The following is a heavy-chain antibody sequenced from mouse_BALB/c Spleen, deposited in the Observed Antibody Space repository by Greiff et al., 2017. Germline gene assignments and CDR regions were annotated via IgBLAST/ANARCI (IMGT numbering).Heavy chain of an antibody. V-gene: IGHV5-17*02. J-gene: IGHJ4*01. D-gene: IGHD2-10*02. Sequence: EVKLMESGGGLVQPGGSRKLSCAASGFTFSSFGMHWVRQAPEKGLEWVAYISSGSSTIYYADTVTGRFTISRDNPKNTLFLQMTSLRSEDTAMYYCARGRYGNSMDYWGQGTSVTVSS. CDR1: GFTFSSFG. CDR3: ARGRYGNSMDY. CDR2: ISSGSSTI.